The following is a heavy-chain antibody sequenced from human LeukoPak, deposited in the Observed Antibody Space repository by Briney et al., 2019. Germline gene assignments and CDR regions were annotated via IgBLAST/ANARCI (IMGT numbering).Heavy chain of an antibody. J-gene: IGHJ5*02. CDR3: ARGVAGTLWFDP. V-gene: IGHV3-74*01. Sequence: GGSLRLSCAASGFTFSSYWMHWVRHAPGKGLVWVSRINSDGSSTSYADSVKGRFTISRDNAKNTLYLQMNSLRAEDTAVYYCARGVAGTLWFDPWGQGTLVTVSS. D-gene: IGHD6-19*01. CDR2: INSDGSST. CDR1: GFTFSSYW.